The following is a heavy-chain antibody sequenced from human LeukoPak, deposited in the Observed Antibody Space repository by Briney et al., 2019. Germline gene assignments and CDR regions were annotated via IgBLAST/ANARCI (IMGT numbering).Heavy chain of an antibody. J-gene: IGHJ4*02. CDR1: GGSFSGYY. V-gene: IGHV4-34*01. CDR2: INHSGST. Sequence: SETLSLTCAVYGGSFSGYYWSWIRQPPGKGLEWIGEINHSGSTNYNPSLKSRVTISVDTSKNQFSLKLSSVTAADTAVYYCASRRYYYDSSGYYYRWGQGTLVTVSS. CDR3: ASRRYYYDSSGYYYR. D-gene: IGHD3-22*01.